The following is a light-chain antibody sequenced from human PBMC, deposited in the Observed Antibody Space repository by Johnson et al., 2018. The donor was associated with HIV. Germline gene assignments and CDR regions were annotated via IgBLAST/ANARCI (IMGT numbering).Light chain of an antibody. CDR2: ENN. CDR1: NSNIGYNC. V-gene: IGLV1-51*02. J-gene: IGLJ1*01. CDR3: ATWDSSLSAGFYV. Sequence: QSVLTQPPSVSAAPGQKVTISCSGSNSNIGYNCVSWYQQLPGTAPKLLIYENNKRPSGIPDRFSGSKSGTSATLGITGLQTGDEADYYCATWDSSLSAGFYVFGTGTKVTVL.